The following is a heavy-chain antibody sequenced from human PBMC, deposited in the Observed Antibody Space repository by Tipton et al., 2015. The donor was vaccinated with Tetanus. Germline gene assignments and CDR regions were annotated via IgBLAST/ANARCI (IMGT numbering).Heavy chain of an antibody. CDR2: MSYHGTKE. CDR3: AKEFQRARIRFFDS. Sequence: SLRLSCAASGFTFSNYGMHWVRQSPVTGLEWVAVMSYHGTKEFYADSVKGRFTISRDNSKNTLYLQMNSLRPEDTAVYYCAKEFQRARIRFFDSWGQGSQVTASS. J-gene: IGHJ4*02. CDR1: GFTFSNYG. V-gene: IGHV3-30*18. D-gene: IGHD5-12*01.